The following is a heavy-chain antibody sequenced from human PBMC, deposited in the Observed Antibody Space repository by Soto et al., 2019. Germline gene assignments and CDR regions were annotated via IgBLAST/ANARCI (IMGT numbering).Heavy chain of an antibody. D-gene: IGHD3-3*02. CDR2: IYHSGSP. Sequence: SETLSLTCAVSGGSISSGGYSWSWIRQPPGKGLEWIGYIYHSGSPYYNPSLKSRVTISVDRSKNQFSLKLSSVTAADTAVYYCARGKLVYGMDVWGQGTTVTVSS. CDR3: ARGKLVYGMDV. J-gene: IGHJ6*02. V-gene: IGHV4-30-2*01. CDR1: GGSISSGGYS.